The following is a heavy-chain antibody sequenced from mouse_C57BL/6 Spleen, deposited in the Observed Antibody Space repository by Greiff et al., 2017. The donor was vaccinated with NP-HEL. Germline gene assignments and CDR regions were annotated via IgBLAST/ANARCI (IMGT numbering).Heavy chain of an antibody. CDR2: IWSDGST. D-gene: IGHD2-3*01. CDR1: GFSLTSYG. V-gene: IGHV2-6-1*01. Sequence: VQLQESGPGLVAPSQSLSITCTVSGFSLTSYGVHWVRQPPGKGLEWLVVIWSDGSTTYNSALKSRLSISEDNAKSQVIVKRNSLQTEDTAMYYRARQDDGYRYYAMDGWGQGTSVTVST. CDR3: ARQDDGYRYYAMDG. J-gene: IGHJ4*01.